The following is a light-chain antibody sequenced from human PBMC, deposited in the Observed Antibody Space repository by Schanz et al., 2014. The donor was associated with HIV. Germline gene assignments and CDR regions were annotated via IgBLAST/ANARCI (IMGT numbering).Light chain of an antibody. J-gene: IGLJ3*02. CDR1: NRDFGIYEL. Sequence: QSALTQPASVSGSPGQSITISCTGPNRDFGIYELLSWYQHHPGKAPKLIIFEVAKRPSGVSDRFSGSKSGNTASLTISGLQAEDEADYYCQSYDSGLSGWVFGGGTKL. CDR3: QSYDSGLSGWV. CDR2: EVA. V-gene: IGLV2-23*02.